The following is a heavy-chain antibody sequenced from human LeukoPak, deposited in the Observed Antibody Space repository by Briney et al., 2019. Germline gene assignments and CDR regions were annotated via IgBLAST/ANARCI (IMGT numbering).Heavy chain of an antibody. D-gene: IGHD3-22*01. CDR3: ARAGYYDSSGYAFDI. Sequence: GGSLRLSCAASGFTFSNAWMSWVRQAPGKGLEWVANIKQDGSEKYYVDSVKGRFTISRDNAKNSLYLQMNSLRAEDTAVYYCARAGYYDSSGYAFDIWGQGTMVTVSS. V-gene: IGHV3-7*01. CDR2: IKQDGSEK. J-gene: IGHJ3*02. CDR1: GFTFSNAW.